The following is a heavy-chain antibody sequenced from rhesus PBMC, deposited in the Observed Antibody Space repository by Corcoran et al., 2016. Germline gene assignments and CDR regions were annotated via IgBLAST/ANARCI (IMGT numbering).Heavy chain of an antibody. Sequence: QVTLKESGPAPVKPTQTLTLTCTFSGSSISHTGTGLGWLRQLPGKALEWLASIYWNDSKYYSTSLKSRLTISKDTSKNQVVLTMTNMDPVDTATYYCARDTVDFDYWGQGVLVTVSS. D-gene: IGHD5-24*01. CDR3: ARDTVDFDY. V-gene: IGHV2-95*01. CDR1: GSSISHTGTG. J-gene: IGHJ4*01. CDR2: IYWNDSK.